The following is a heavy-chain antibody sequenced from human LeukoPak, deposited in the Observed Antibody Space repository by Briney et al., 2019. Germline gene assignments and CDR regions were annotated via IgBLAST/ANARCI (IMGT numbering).Heavy chain of an antibody. Sequence: GGSLRLSCAASGFTFSSSAMSWVRQAPGKGLEWVGRIKSKTDGGTTDYAAPVKGRFTISRDDSKNTLYLQMNSLKTEDTAVHYCTTDTGYSDLNWFDPWGQGTLVTVSS. V-gene: IGHV3-15*01. J-gene: IGHJ5*02. D-gene: IGHD4-17*01. CDR2: IKSKTDGGTT. CDR1: GFTFSSSA. CDR3: TTDTGYSDLNWFDP.